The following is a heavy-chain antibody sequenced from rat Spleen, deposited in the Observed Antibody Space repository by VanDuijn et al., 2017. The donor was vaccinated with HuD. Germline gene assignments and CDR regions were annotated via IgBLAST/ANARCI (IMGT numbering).Heavy chain of an antibody. CDR3: TTGYYGYWFTY. J-gene: IGHJ3*01. V-gene: IGHV5-20*01. Sequence: EVQLVESDGGLVQPGRSMKLSCSASGFTFSNYDMAWVRQAPTKGLEWVASISYDGSSTYYRDSVKGRFTISRDNAKSTLYLQMDSLRSEDTATYYCTTGYYGYWFTYWGQGTLVTVSS. D-gene: IGHD1-7*01. CDR1: GFTFSNYD. CDR2: ISYDGSST.